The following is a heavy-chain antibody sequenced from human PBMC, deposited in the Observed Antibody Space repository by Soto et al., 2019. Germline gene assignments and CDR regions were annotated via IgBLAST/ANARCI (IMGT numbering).Heavy chain of an antibody. D-gene: IGHD2-2*01. Sequence: ASVKVSCKASGYTFTSYAMHWVRQAPGQRLEWMGWINAGNGNTKYSQKFQGRVTITRDTSASTAYMELSSLRSEDTAVYYCAPILGYCSSAGCYGPYYFDYWGQGTLVTVSS. J-gene: IGHJ4*02. V-gene: IGHV1-3*01. CDR3: APILGYCSSAGCYGPYYFDY. CDR2: INAGNGNT. CDR1: GYTFTSYA.